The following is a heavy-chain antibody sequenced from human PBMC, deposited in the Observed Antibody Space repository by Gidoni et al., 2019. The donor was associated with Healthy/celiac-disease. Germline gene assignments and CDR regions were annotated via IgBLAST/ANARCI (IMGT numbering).Heavy chain of an antibody. CDR2: IKQDGSEK. V-gene: IGHV3-7*01. D-gene: IGHD5-18*01. J-gene: IGHJ4*02. CDR3: ARYPVRGYSYDDY. CDR1: GFTFSSYW. Sequence: EVQLVESGGGLVQPGGSLRLSCAASGFTFSSYWMSWVRQAPGKGREWVANIKQDGSEKYYVDSVKGRFTISRDNAKNSLYLQMNSLRAEDTAVYYCARYPVRGYSYDDYWGQGTLVTVSS.